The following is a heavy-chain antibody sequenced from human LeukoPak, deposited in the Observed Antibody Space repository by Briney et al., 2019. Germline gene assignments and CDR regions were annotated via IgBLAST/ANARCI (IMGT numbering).Heavy chain of an antibody. CDR3: ARAHLYDFRYWFDP. Sequence: SETLSLTCTVSGVSVSSESYHWSWIRQPPGKGLEWIGYIYYSGSTNYNPSLKSRVTISVDTSKNQFSLKLSSVTAADTAVYYCARAHLYDFRYWFDPWGQGTLVIVSS. CDR2: IYYSGST. CDR1: GVSVSSESYH. J-gene: IGHJ5*02. V-gene: IGHV4-61*01. D-gene: IGHD3-3*01.